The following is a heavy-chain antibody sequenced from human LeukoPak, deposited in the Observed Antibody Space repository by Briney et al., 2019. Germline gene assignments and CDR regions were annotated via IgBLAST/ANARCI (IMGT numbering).Heavy chain of an antibody. CDR2: IYYRGST. V-gene: IGHV4-39*01. D-gene: IGHD6-19*01. J-gene: IGHJ4*02. CDR3: ARHVISSGWYFDY. CDR1: GGSISSSSDS. Sequence: SETLSLTCTVSGGSISSSSDSWGWIRQPPGRGLEWIGNIYYRGSTYSNPSLKSRVTISVDTSRNQFSLKLSSVTAADTAVYYCARHVISSGWYFDYWGQGTLVTVSS.